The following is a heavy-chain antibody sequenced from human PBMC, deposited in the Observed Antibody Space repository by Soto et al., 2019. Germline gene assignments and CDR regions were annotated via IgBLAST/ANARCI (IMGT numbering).Heavy chain of an antibody. D-gene: IGHD3-16*02. CDR3: ARGKLSDYVWGSYRYNFDY. Sequence: SETLSLTCAVYVGSFSGYYWSWIRQPPGKGLEWIGEINHSGSTNYNPSLKSRVTISVDTSKTQFSLKLGSVTAEDTAVYYCARGKLSDYVWGSYRYNFDYWGQGTVVTVSS. J-gene: IGHJ4*02. CDR1: VGSFSGYY. CDR2: INHSGST. V-gene: IGHV4-34*01.